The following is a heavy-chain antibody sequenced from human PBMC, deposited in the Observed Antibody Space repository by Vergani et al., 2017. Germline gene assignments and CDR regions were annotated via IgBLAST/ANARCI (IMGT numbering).Heavy chain of an antibody. D-gene: IGHD6-19*01. V-gene: IGHV4-39*01. Sequence: QLQLQESCPGLVKPSETLSLTCTVSGGSISSSSYYWGWIRQPPGKGLEWIGSIYYSGSTYYNPSLKSRVTISVDTSKNQFSLKMSSVTAADTAVYYCARPVAVAGTSWFDPWGQGTLVTVSS. J-gene: IGHJ5*02. CDR2: IYYSGST. CDR3: ARPVAVAGTSWFDP. CDR1: GGSISSSSYY.